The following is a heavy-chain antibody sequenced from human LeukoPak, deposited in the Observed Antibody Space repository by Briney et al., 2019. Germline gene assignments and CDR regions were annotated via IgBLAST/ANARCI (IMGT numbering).Heavy chain of an antibody. CDR1: GCTFSSYK. Sequence: LILSCAASGCTFSSYKINWGRLPPGSGEGMGSFNSGSCSAIYYADSVKGRFTISRDNAKNSLYLQMNSVRAEDTAVYYCARDGGSAWFFRYWGQGTLVTVSS. D-gene: IGHD6-19*01. V-gene: IGHV3-48*03. CDR3: ARDGGSAWFFRY. CDR2: NSGSCSAI. J-gene: IGHJ4*02.